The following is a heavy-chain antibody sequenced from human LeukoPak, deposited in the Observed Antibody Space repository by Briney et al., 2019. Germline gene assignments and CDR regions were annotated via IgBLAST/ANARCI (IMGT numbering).Heavy chain of an antibody. V-gene: IGHV3-21*01. CDR1: GFTFSSYS. CDR3: ARDRIVVVPAAPDAFDI. J-gene: IGHJ3*02. CDR2: ISSSSSYI. D-gene: IGHD2-2*01. Sequence: GGSLRLSCAASGFTFSSYSMNWVRQVPGKGLEWVSSISSSSSYIYYADSVKGRFTISRDNAKNSLYLQMNSLRAEDTAVYYCARDRIVVVPAAPDAFDIWGQGTMVTVSS.